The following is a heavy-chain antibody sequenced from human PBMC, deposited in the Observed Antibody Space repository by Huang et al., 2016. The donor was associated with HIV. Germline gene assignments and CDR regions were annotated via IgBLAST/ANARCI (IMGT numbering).Heavy chain of an antibody. J-gene: IGHJ6*02. CDR2: IYYSVST. V-gene: IGHV4-39*01. CDR3: SRQDEKGYCAGDCSNHYYFGLDV. CDR1: GVSISNSRYY. D-gene: IGHD2-21*02. Sequence: QLQLQESGPGLVKPSETLSLTCTVSGVSISNSRYYWGWIRQPPGKGLEYIGSIYYSVSTYYNPSRKSRSTMSIDSSKHQFSLKLNSVTAADTAVYYCSRQDEKGYCAGDCSNHYYFGLDVWGHGTTVTVS.